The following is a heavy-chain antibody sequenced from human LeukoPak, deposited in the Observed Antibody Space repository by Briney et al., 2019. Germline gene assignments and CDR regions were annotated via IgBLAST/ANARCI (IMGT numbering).Heavy chain of an antibody. CDR1: GFTFSDYY. D-gene: IGHD5-12*01. CDR2: ISSSSSYT. CDR3: AREIGYGIYFDY. V-gene: IGHV3-11*06. J-gene: IGHJ4*02. Sequence: PGGSLRLSCAASGFTFSDYYMSWIRQAPGKGLEGVSYISSSSSYTNYADSVKGRFTISRDNAKNSLYLQMNSLRAEDTAVYYCAREIGYGIYFDYWGQGTLVTVSS.